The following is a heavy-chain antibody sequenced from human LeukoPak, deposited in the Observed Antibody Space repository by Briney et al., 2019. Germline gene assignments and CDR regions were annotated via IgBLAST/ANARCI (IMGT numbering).Heavy chain of an antibody. CDR1: GFAFSTNA. D-gene: IGHD1-26*01. Sequence: PGGSLRLSCAASGFAFSTNAMHWVRQAPGKGLEWMAVISFDGSSDTYTDPVEGRFTISRDNSKNTLYLQMNSLTNDDTAVYYCARDGANSLLQGGAYFVDWGQGALVTVSS. V-gene: IGHV3-30*04. J-gene: IGHJ1*01. CDR3: ARDGANSLLQGGAYFVD. CDR2: ISFDGSSD.